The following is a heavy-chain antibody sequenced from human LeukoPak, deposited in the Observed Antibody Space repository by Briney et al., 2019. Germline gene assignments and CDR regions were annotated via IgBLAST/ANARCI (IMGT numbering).Heavy chain of an antibody. V-gene: IGHV4-34*01. Sequence: SETLSLTCAVYGGSLSGYYWSWIRQPPGKGLEWIGEINHSGSTNYNPSLKSRVTISVDTSKNQFSLKLSSVTAADTAVYYCARATAAAAHGYWGQGTLVTVSS. CDR1: GGSLSGYY. CDR3: ARATAAAAHGY. J-gene: IGHJ4*02. D-gene: IGHD6-13*01. CDR2: INHSGST.